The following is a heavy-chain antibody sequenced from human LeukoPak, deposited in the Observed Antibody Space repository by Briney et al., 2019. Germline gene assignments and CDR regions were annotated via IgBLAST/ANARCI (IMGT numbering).Heavy chain of an antibody. D-gene: IGHD6-19*01. CDR1: GYSISSGYY. CDR2: IYHSGST. V-gene: IGHV4-38-2*02. J-gene: IGHJ4*02. CDR3: ARVRTVAEYYFDY. Sequence: PSETLSLTCTVSGYSISSGYYWGWIRQPPGKGLEWIGSIYHSGSTYYNPSLKSRVTISVDTSKNQFSLKLSSVTAADTAVYYCARVRTVAEYYFDYWGQGTLVTVSS.